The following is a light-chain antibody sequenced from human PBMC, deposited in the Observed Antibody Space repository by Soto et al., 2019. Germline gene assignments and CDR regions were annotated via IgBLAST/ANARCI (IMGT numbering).Light chain of an antibody. J-gene: IGLJ1*01. CDR2: SNN. CDR1: SSNIGSNT. V-gene: IGLV1-44*01. Sequence: QSVLTQPPSASGTPGQRVTISCSGSSSNIGSNTVNWYQQLPGTAPKLLIYSNNQRPSGVPDRFSGYKSGTSASLAISGLQSEDAADYYCAAWDDSLNGYVFGTGTKLTVL. CDR3: AAWDDSLNGYV.